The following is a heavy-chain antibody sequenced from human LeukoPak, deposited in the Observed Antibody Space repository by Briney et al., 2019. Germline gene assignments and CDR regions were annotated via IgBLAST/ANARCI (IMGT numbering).Heavy chain of an antibody. CDR1: GFTFSSYA. V-gene: IGHV3-23*01. J-gene: IGHJ4*02. D-gene: IGHD2-2*01. CDR3: AKGGYCSSTSCPFDY. CDR2: ITGSGVSP. Sequence: GGSLRLSCAASGFTFSSYAMSWVRQAPGKGLEWVSAITGSGVSPYHADSVKGRFTISRDNSKNTLYLQMNSPSAEDTALYYCAKGGYCSSTSCPFDYWGQGTLVTVSS.